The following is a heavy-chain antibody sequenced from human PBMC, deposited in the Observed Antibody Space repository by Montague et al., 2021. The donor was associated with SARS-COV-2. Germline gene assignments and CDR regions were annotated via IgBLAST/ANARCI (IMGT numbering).Heavy chain of an antibody. CDR3: AKSFSGTRNWFDV. Sequence: SLRLSCAASGFIFTNYGMNWVRRAPGKGLESVAGISGFGGGTYYSDSVKGQFTISRATSNSTLFLQMDGLRAEDTAIYYCAKSFSGTRNWFDVWGQGTLVTVSS. D-gene: IGHD1-14*01. CDR2: ISGFGGGT. J-gene: IGHJ5*02. V-gene: IGHV3-23*01. CDR1: GFIFTNYG.